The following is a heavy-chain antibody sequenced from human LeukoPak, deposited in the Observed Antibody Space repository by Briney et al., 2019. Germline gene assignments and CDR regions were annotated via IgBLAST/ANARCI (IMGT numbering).Heavy chain of an antibody. D-gene: IGHD5/OR15-5a*01. CDR1: SDSITSGDYF. V-gene: IGHV4-61*02. CDR3: TRECLRSTCPVPFDS. CDR2: VINGGNT. Sequence: SETLSLTCTVSSDSITSGDYFWTWIRQPAGKGLEWVGRVINGGNTDYNPSLNSRVTISVDRFKNQFSLTLSSVTAADTAVYYCTRECLRSTCPVPFDSWGQGTPVTVSS. J-gene: IGHJ4*02.